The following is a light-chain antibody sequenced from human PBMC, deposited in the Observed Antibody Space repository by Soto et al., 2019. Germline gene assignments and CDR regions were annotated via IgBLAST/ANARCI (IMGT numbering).Light chain of an antibody. CDR1: QGIGTW. V-gene: IGKV1-12*01. J-gene: IGKJ4*01. CDR2: ASS. CDR3: QQAFSFPLT. Sequence: IQMTQSPSSVSASVGGRGTIPCRGGQGIGTWLAWFQQRPGKAPKLLISASSSLRSGVPSRFSGSGSGTDFTLTISSLQPEDFATYYCQQAFSFPLTFGGGTKVDIK.